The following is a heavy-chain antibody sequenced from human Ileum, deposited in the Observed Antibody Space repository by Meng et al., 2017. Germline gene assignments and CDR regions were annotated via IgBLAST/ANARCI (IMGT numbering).Heavy chain of an antibody. Sequence: QVQLRESGPGLVKPSQTLSLNCTVSGGSITSGDYYWSWIRQPPGKGLEWIGYIFYTGATYSNPSLKSRVTVSLDTSKSQFSLKLSSVTAADTAIYYCVSERRRSYFFDYWGQGTLVTAPQ. V-gene: IGHV4-30-4*01. CDR2: IFYTGAT. CDR1: GGSITSGDYY. CDR3: VSERRRSYFFDY. J-gene: IGHJ4*02.